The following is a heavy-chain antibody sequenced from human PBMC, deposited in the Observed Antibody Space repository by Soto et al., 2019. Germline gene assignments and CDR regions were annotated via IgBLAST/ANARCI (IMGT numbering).Heavy chain of an antibody. CDR3: AKDHRNLGVGSDL. J-gene: IGHJ5*02. CDR2: ISGSGGST. Sequence: EMQLLESGGGLVQPGGSLRLSCAASGFTFSSFAMSWVRQAPGKGLDWVSAISGSGGSTYSADSVKGRFTISRDNSKRTMYLEVDSLIPADMAMYYCAKDHRNLGVGSDLWGPGTLVTVSS. CDR1: GFTFSSFA. V-gene: IGHV3-23*01. D-gene: IGHD3-3*01.